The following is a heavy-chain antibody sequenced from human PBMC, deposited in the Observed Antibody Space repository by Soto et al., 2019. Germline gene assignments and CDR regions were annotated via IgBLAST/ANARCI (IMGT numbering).Heavy chain of an antibody. CDR1: GFTFSSYS. D-gene: IGHD3-16*02. Sequence: EVQLVESGGGLVQPGGSLRLSCAASGFTFSSYSMNWVRQAPGKGLEWVSSISSSSSYIYYADSVKGRFTISRDNAKNSLYLKMNSLRAEDTAVYYCARDGDYVWGSYRWSDAFDIWGQGTMVTVSS. CDR2: ISSSSSYI. CDR3: ARDGDYVWGSYRWSDAFDI. J-gene: IGHJ3*02. V-gene: IGHV3-21*01.